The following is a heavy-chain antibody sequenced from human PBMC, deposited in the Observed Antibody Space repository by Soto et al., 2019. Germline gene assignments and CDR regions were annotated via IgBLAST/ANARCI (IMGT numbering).Heavy chain of an antibody. D-gene: IGHD3-22*01. V-gene: IGHV3-23*01. J-gene: IGHJ3*02. CDR1: GFTFNMYA. CDR3: ARRGRPTKTVVAINSFDI. CDR2: ISGSGDST. Sequence: PGGSLRLSCAASGFTFNMYAMSWVRQAPGKGLDWVSGISGSGDSTYYADSVRGRFIISRDNSDNTLYLQMISLRAEDTALYYCARRGRPTKTVVAINSFDIWGRGTMVTVSS.